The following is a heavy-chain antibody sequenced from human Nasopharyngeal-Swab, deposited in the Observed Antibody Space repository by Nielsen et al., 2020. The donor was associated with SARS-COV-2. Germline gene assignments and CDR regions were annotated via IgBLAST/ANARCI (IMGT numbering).Heavy chain of an antibody. CDR3: ARGPVDVLLWFGELFHSHGMDV. CDR2: INHSGST. V-gene: IGHV4-34*01. Sequence: GSLRLSCAVYGGSFSGYYWSWIRQPPGKGLEWIGEINHSGSTNYNPSLKSRVTIPVDTSKNQFSLKLSSVTAADTAVYYCARGPVDVLLWFGELFHSHGMDVWGQGTTVTVSS. D-gene: IGHD3-10*01. J-gene: IGHJ6*02. CDR1: GGSFSGYY.